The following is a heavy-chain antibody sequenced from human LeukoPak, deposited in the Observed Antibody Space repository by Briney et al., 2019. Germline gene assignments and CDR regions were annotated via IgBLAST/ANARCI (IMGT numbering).Heavy chain of an antibody. V-gene: IGHV3-48*02. CDR3: ARDRGGTA. CDR2: ISSSSNAI. Sequence: GGSLRLSCAASGFTFNSYGMNWVRQAPGKGLEWLSYISSSSNAIYYADSVRGRSTISRDNAKNSLYLQMNSLRDEDTAVYYCARDRGGTAWGQGTLVTVSS. CDR1: GFTFNSYG. J-gene: IGHJ5*02. D-gene: IGHD3/OR15-3a*01.